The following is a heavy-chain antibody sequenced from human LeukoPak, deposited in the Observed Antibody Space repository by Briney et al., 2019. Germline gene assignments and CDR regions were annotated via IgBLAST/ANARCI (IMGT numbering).Heavy chain of an antibody. CDR1: GGSISSGSYY. V-gene: IGHV4-61*02. CDR3: ARGYCSSTSCSALWPEYNWFDP. J-gene: IGHJ5*02. D-gene: IGHD2-2*01. Sequence: SQTLSLTCTVSGGSISSGSYYWSWIRQPAGKGLEWIGRIYTSGSTNYNPSLKSRVTISVDTSKNQFSLKLSSVTAADTAVYYCARGYCSSTSCSALWPEYNWFDPWGQGTLVTVSS. CDR2: IYTSGST.